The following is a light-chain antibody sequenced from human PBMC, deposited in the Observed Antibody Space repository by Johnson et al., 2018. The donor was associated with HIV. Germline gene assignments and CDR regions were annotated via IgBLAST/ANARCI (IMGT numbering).Light chain of an antibody. CDR1: SSNIGNNY. CDR2: DNK. CDR3: GTWDTSLSVYV. Sequence: QSVLTQPPSVSAAPGQKVTISCSGSSSNIGNNYVSWYQQLPGTAPKLLIYDNKKRPSGISDRFSGSKSGTSVTLAITGLQTGDEADYYCGTWDTSLSVYVFGTGTKVTVL. J-gene: IGLJ1*01. V-gene: IGLV1-51*01.